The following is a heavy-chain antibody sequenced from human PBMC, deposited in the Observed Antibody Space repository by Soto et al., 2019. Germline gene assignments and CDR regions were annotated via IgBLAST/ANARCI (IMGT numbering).Heavy chain of an antibody. CDR3: ARDLGGDYLPHNWFDP. D-gene: IGHD3-16*01. CDR1: GGSISSYY. CDR2: IYYSGST. J-gene: IGHJ5*02. V-gene: IGHV4-59*01. Sequence: SETLSLTCTVSGGSISSYYWSWIRQPPGKGLEWIGYIYYSGSTNYNPSLKSRVTISVDTSKNQFSLKQSSVTAADTAVYYCARDLGGDYLPHNWFDPWGKGTLVTVSS.